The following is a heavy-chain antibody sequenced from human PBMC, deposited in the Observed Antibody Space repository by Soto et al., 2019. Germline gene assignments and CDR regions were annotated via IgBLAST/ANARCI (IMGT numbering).Heavy chain of an antibody. J-gene: IGHJ6*02. Sequence: QVQLVQSGAEVKKPGSSVKVSCKASGGTFSSYAISWVRQAPGQGLEWMGGIIPISDTTNYAQKFQGRVTITADESTSTAYMELSSLRSEDTAVYYCARSQVSSTSLEIYYYYYDGMDVWGQGTTVTVSS. CDR3: ARSQVSSTSLEIYYYYYDGMDV. D-gene: IGHD2-2*01. CDR2: IIPISDTT. V-gene: IGHV1-69*01. CDR1: GGTFSSYA.